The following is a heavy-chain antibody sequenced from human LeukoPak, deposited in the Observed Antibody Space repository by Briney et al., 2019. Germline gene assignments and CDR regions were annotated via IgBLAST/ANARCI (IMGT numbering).Heavy chain of an antibody. V-gene: IGHV1-2*02. CDR2: IYPNSGGT. CDR3: ARVLTQNDAFDI. D-gene: IGHD1-1*01. Sequence: AASVKVSCKASGYTLTGYYMHWVRQAPGQGLEWMGWIYPNSGGTNYAQKFQGGVTMTRDTSISTAYMELSRLRSDDTAVYYCARVLTQNDAFDIWGQGTMVTVSS. J-gene: IGHJ3*02. CDR1: GYTLTGYY.